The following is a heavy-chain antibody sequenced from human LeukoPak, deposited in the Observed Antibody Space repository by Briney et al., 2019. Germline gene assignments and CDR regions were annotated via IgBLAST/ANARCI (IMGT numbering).Heavy chain of an antibody. CDR2: IYPGDSET. CDR3: ARQGAGTSHYDDTGLPRGDFDV. CDR1: GYKFTTYW. Sequence: GESLKISCKVSGYKFTTYWIAWVRQMPGKGLEWMGVIYPGDSETRYSPSFRGQVAISVDKSTNTAYLQWSSLKEADTALYFCARQGAGTSHYDDTGLPRGDFDVWGQGTTVIVSS. J-gene: IGHJ3*01. V-gene: IGHV5-51*01. D-gene: IGHD3-22*01.